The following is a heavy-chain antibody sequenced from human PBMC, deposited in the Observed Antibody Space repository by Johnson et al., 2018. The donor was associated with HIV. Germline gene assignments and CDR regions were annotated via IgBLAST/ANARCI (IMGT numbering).Heavy chain of an antibody. CDR3: ARGDYYDSSGPWVDAFDV. J-gene: IGHJ3*01. CDR1: GFTFRSYA. Sequence: ELLVESGGGLVQPGGSLRLSCAASGFTFRSYAMHWVRQAPGKGLAWVANIKQDGSEKYYVDSVQGRFTFSRDNAKNSLYLQMNSLRAEDTAVYYCARGDYYDSSGPWVDAFDVWGQGTMVTVSS. D-gene: IGHD3-22*01. V-gene: IGHV3-7*01. CDR2: IKQDGSEK.